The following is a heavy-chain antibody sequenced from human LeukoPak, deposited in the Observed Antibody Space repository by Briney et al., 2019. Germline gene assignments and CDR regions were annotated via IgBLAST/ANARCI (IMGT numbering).Heavy chain of an antibody. CDR2: IRYSGST. CDR1: GDSITGYY. J-gene: IGHJ4*02. CDR3: ARHKNSGTYPLDF. Sequence: SETLSLTCTVSGDSITGYYWSWIRQPPGRELECIGFIRYSGSTKYNPSLQSRVTMSVDTSKNQFSLKLTSVTAADTAVYYCARHKNSGTYPLDFWGQGTLVTVSS. V-gene: IGHV4-59*08. D-gene: IGHD1-7*01.